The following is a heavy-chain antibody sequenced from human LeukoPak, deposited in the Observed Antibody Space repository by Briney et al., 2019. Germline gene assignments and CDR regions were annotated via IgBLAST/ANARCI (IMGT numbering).Heavy chain of an antibody. J-gene: IGHJ5*02. Sequence: PETLSLTCAVYGGSFSGYYWSWTRQPPGEGLEWIGEINHSGSTNYNPSLKSRVTISVDTSKNQFSLKLTSVTAADTAVYYCARGGGYNWFDPWGQGTLVTVSS. CDR1: GGSFSGYY. V-gene: IGHV4-34*01. CDR3: ARGGGYNWFDP. CDR2: INHSGST.